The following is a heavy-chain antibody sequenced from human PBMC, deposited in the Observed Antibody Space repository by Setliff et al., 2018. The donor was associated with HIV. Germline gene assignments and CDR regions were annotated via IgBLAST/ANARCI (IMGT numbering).Heavy chain of an antibody. J-gene: IGHJ5*02. CDR3: ATAYKNTYYYGSGSNKDNWFEP. V-gene: IGHV1-24*01. Sequence: EASVKVSCKVSGYTLTELSMHWVRQAPGKGLEWMGGFDPEDGETIYAQKFQGRVTMTEETSTDTAYMELSSLRSEDTAVYYCATAYKNTYYYGSGSNKDNWFEPWGQGTLVTVSS. CDR1: GYTLTELS. D-gene: IGHD3-10*01. CDR2: FDPEDGET.